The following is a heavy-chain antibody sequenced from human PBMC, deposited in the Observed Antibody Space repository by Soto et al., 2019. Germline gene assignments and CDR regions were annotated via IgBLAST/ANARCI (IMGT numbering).Heavy chain of an antibody. J-gene: IGHJ3*02. D-gene: IGHD1-26*01. CDR3: ARGWGYRGSANDAFDI. CDR2: ISAYNGNK. CDR1: GYTFTSYG. Sequence: GASVKVSCKASGYTFTSYGISWVRQAPGQGLEWMGWISAYNGNKNYAQKLQGRVTMTTDTSTSTAYMELRSLRSDDTTVYYCARGWGYRGSANDAFDIWGHGSMVTVSS. V-gene: IGHV1-18*01.